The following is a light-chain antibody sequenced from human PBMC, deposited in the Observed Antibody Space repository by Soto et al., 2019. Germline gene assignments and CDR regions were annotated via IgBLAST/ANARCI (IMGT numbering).Light chain of an antibody. CDR2: DVS. J-gene: IGLJ1*01. Sequence: QSVLTQPPSASGSPGQSVTISCTGTSSDVGGYNYVSWYQQHPGKAPKLMIYDVSQRPSGVPDRFSGSKSGNTASLTVSGLQAEDEADYYCSSYAGAHIVFGTGTKVPS. CDR1: SSDVGGYNY. CDR3: SSYAGAHIV. V-gene: IGLV2-8*01.